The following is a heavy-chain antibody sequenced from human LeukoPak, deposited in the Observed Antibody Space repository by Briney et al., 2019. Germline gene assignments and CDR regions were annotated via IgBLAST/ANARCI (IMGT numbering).Heavy chain of an antibody. CDR2: MNPNSGNT. D-gene: IGHD4-23*01. V-gene: IGHV1-8*01. Sequence: EASVKVSCKASGYTFTSYDINWVRQAPGQGLEWMGWMNPNSGNTGYAQKFQGRVTMTRNTSISTAYMELSSLRSEDTAVYYCARGQQTDYGGNSDYWGQGTLVTVSS. J-gene: IGHJ4*02. CDR1: GYTFTSYD. CDR3: ARGQQTDYGGNSDY.